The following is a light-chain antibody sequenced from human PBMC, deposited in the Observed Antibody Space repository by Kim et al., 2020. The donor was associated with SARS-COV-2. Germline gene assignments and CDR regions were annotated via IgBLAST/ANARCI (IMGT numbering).Light chain of an antibody. Sequence: SYELTQPPSVSVDPGETASIDCGGDSIGRESVHWYQQRPGQAPMLVIYYNSDRPSGISERFSGSNFGNTATLTISRVEAGDEADYFCQVWHSASDQYVFGTGTKVTDL. V-gene: IGLV3-21*04. J-gene: IGLJ1*01. CDR1: SIGRES. CDR2: YNS. CDR3: QVWHSASDQYV.